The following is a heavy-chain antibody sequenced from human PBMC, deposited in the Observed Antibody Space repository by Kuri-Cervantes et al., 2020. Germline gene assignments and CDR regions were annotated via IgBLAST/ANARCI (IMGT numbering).Heavy chain of an antibody. CDR2: ISSSSSYI. V-gene: IGHV3-21*01. CDR3: AKRRGPGAAAFDY. CDR1: GFTFSSYS. Sequence: LSLTCAASGFTFSSYSMNWVRQAPGKGLEWVSSISSSSSYIYYADSVKGRFTISRDNAKNSLYLQMNSLRAEDTAVYYCAKRRGPGAAAFDYWGQGTLVTVSS. D-gene: IGHD6-13*01. J-gene: IGHJ4*02.